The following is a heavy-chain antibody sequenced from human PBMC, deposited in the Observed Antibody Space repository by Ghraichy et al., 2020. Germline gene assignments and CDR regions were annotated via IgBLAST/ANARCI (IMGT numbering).Heavy chain of an antibody. CDR2: INPNSGGT. CDR1: GYTFTGYY. D-gene: IGHD3-22*01. CDR3: ARSARTMIVVVMSGMDV. J-gene: IGHJ6*02. V-gene: IGHV1-2*02. Sequence: ASVKVSCKASGYTFTGYYMHWVRQAPGQGLEWMGWINPNSGGTNYAQKFQGRVTMTRDTSISTAYMELSRLRSDDTAVYYCARSARTMIVVVMSGMDVWGQGTTVTVSS.